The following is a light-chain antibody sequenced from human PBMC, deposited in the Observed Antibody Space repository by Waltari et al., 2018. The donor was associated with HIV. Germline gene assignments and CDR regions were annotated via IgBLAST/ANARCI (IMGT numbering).Light chain of an antibody. CDR3: MQGTHSPPYT. V-gene: IGKV2-30*02. Sequence: DVVMTQSPLSLPVPLGQPASIPCRSSESLVHSDGNTYLTWFQQRPGQSPRPLIYKVSNRDSGVPDRFSGSGSGTDFTLKISRVEAEDVGVYYCMQGTHSPPYTFGQGTKLEIK. CDR2: KVS. CDR1: ESLVHSDGNTY. J-gene: IGKJ2*01.